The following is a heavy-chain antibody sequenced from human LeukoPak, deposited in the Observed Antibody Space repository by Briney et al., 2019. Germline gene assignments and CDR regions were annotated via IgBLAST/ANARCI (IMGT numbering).Heavy chain of an antibody. D-gene: IGHD3-3*01. CDR1: GITFSNHS. J-gene: IGHJ4*02. CDR2: ISSSNTI. CDR3: ARREWTLYDFDH. V-gene: IGHV3-48*01. Sequence: GSLRLSFAASGITFSNHSMNWVRQAPGEGLEWVSYISSSNTIYYADSVKGRFTISRDNAKNSLYLQMNSLRAEDTAVYYCARREWTLYDFDHWGQGTLVTVSS.